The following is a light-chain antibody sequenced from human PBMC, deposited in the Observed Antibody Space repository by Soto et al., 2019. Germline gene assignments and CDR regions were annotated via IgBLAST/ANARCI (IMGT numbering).Light chain of an antibody. V-gene: IGKV1-5*01. J-gene: IGKJ5*01. CDR3: QKYSSAPIT. CDR2: DAS. Sequence: GDRVTITCRASQTISTWMAWYQQKPGKAPKLLIYDASSLESGVPSRFSGSGSGTDFTLTISSLQPEDVATYYCQKYSSAPITFGQGTRLEIK. CDR1: QTISTW.